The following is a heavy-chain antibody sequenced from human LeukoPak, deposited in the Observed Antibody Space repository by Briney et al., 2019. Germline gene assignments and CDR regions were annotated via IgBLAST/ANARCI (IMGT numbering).Heavy chain of an antibody. J-gene: IGHJ4*02. CDR1: GFSFGNYG. D-gene: IGHD6-19*01. Sequence: GGSLRLSCAASGFSFGNYGMNCVRQAPGKGLEWVSTFTTGGATYYADSLKGRFAISKDNSLKTVSLQMNTLRAEDKAVYYCTNTGPGSGWSRYYFDFWGPGTRVSVSS. CDR2: FTTGGAT. V-gene: IGHV3-23*01. CDR3: TNTGPGSGWSRYYFDF.